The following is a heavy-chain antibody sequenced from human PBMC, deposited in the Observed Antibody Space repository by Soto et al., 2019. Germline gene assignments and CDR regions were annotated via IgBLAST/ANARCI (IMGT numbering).Heavy chain of an antibody. CDR1: GFTFTNYA. Sequence: QVHLVESGGGVVQPGRSLRLSCAASGFTFTNYAMHWVRQAPGKGLEWVAVIWYDGSNKYYQDSVKGRFTISRDNSKNTLYLQMNSLTAEDTAVYYCARGVNDDYIWGSYRPGYFDYWGQGTLVTVSS. D-gene: IGHD3-16*02. CDR3: ARGVNDDYIWGSYRPGYFDY. CDR2: IWYDGSNK. V-gene: IGHV3-33*01. J-gene: IGHJ4*02.